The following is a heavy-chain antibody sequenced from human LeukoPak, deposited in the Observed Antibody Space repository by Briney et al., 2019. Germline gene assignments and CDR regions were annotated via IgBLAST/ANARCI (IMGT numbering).Heavy chain of an antibody. J-gene: IGHJ3*02. D-gene: IGHD2-2*01. V-gene: IGHV1-69*13. CDR3: ARSRDIVVVPAATPHDAFDI. CDR2: IIPIFGTA. Sequence: ASVKVSWKASGGTFSSYAISWVRQAPGQGLEWMGGIIPIFGTANYAQKFQGRVTITADESTSTAYMELSSLRSEDTAVYYCARSRDIVVVPAATPHDAFDIWGQGTMVTVSS. CDR1: GGTFSSYA.